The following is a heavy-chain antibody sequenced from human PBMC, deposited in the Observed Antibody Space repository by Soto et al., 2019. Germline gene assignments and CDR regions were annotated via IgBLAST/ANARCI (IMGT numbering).Heavy chain of an antibody. J-gene: IGHJ4*02. CDR1: GFTFSSYA. CDR3: AKDPPIGYCSSTSCYGF. V-gene: IGHV3-23*01. Sequence: GVSLRLSCAASGFTFSSYAMSWVRQAPGKGLEWVSAISGSGGSTYYADSVKGRFTISRDNSKNTLYLQMNSLRAEDTAVYYCAKDPPIGYCSSTSCYGFWGQGTLVTVSS. D-gene: IGHD2-2*01. CDR2: ISGSGGST.